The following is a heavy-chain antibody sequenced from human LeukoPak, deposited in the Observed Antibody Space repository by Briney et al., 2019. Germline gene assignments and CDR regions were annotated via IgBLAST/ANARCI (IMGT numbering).Heavy chain of an antibody. CDR2: VNTNTGNP. CDR3: VTNFDSSGYFGY. CDR1: GGTFSSYG. Sequence: ASVKVSCKASGGTFSSYGISWVRQAPGQGLEWMGWVNTNTGNPTYAQGFTGRFVFSSDTSVSTAYLQIGSPKAEDTAVYYCVTNFDSSGYFGYWGQGTLVTVSS. J-gene: IGHJ4*02. V-gene: IGHV7-4-1*01. D-gene: IGHD3-22*01.